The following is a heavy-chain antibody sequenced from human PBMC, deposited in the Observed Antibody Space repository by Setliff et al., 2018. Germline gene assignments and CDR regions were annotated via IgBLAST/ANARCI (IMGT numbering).Heavy chain of an antibody. D-gene: IGHD6-25*01. Sequence: ASVKVSCKASGYTFTSYAMHWVRQAPGQRLEWMGWINAGNGNTKYSQKFQGRLTFTRDTSASTAYMELSSLRSEDTAIYYCARVVGARVPATTNIAYYYYYMDVWGKGTTVTVS. J-gene: IGHJ6*03. CDR2: INAGNGNT. CDR1: GYTFTSYA. CDR3: ARVVGARVPATTNIAYYYYYMDV. V-gene: IGHV1-3*01.